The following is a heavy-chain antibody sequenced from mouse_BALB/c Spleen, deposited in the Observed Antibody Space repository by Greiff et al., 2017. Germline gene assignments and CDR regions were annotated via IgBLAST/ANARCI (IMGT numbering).Heavy chain of an antibody. CDR3: ARGTTVVAPYFDY. CDR1: GFTFSSYG. CDR2: ISSGGSYT. D-gene: IGHD1-1*01. Sequence: EVKLVESGGDLVKPGGSLKLSCAASGFTFSSYGMSWVRQTPDKRLEWVATISSGGSYTYYPDSVKGRFTISRDNAKNTLYLQMSSLKSEDTAMYYCARGTTVVAPYFDYWGQGTTLTVSS. J-gene: IGHJ2*01. V-gene: IGHV5-6*02.